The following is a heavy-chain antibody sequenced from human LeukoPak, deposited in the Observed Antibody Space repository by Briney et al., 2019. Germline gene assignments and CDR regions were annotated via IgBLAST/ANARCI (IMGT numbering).Heavy chain of an antibody. CDR1: GGTFSSYA. V-gene: IGHV1-69*04. J-gene: IGHJ4*02. CDR3: ARDPSGGYVPYFDY. D-gene: IGHD3-16*01. CDR2: IIPILGIT. Sequence: SVTLSCEASGGTFSSYAISWVRQAPGQGLDWIGRIIPILGITNYAQKFQGRVTITADKSTSTAYMELSSLRSDDTAVYYCARDPSGGYVPYFDYWGQGTLVTVSS.